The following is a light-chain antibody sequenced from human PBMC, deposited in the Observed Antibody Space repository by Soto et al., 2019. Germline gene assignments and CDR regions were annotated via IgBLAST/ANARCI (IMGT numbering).Light chain of an antibody. CDR2: GAS. CDR3: QQYNNWPQT. Sequence: EIVFTHSPSTLSVSPGERATLSCRASQSVSSNLAWYQQKPGQAPRLLIYGASTRATGIPARFSGSGSGTEFTLTISSLQSEDFAVYYCQQYNNWPQTFGQGTKVDIK. V-gene: IGKV3-15*01. J-gene: IGKJ1*01. CDR1: QSVSSN.